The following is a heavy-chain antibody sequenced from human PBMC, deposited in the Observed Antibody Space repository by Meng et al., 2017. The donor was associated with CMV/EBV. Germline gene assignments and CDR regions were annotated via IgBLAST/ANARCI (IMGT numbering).Heavy chain of an antibody. Sequence: LSLTCAASGFTFSSYSMNWVRQAPGKGLEWVSYISSSSSTIYYADSVKGRFTISRDNAKNSLYLQMNSLRAEDTAVYYCARDLDAGVVVVPAAIFPYYYYGMDVWGQGTTVTVSS. CDR1: GFTFSSYS. D-gene: IGHD2-2*01. CDR3: ARDLDAGVVVVPAAIFPYYYYGMDV. J-gene: IGHJ6*02. V-gene: IGHV3-48*04. CDR2: ISSSSSTI.